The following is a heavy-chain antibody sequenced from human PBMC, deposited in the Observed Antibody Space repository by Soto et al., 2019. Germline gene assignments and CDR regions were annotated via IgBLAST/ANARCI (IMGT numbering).Heavy chain of an antibody. V-gene: IGHV2-5*02. CDR3: AHGSCFGADCYPNPYFDF. J-gene: IGHJ4*02. CDR2: IYWDDDK. Sequence: QITLKESGPTLVKPTQPLTLTCTFSGFSLSTTEEGVGWIRQPPGKAPEWLALIYWDDDKRYSPSLKTTLTITKDTSKNQVVLTVTNVDPVDTATYYCAHGSCFGADCYPNPYFDFWGQGIRVTVSS. D-gene: IGHD2-21*02. CDR1: GFSLSTTEEG.